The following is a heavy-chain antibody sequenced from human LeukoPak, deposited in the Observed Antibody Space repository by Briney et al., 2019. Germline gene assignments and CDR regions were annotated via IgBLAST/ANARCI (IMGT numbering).Heavy chain of an antibody. CDR1: GFTFSSYS. J-gene: IGHJ4*02. Sequence: GGSLRLSCAASGFTFSSYSMNWVRQAPGKGLEWVSYISSSSSTIYYADSVKGRFTISRDNAKNSLYLQMNSLRAEDTAVYYCARGVDTYYDFWSGYYTGSFDYWGQGTLVTVSS. CDR3: ARGVDTYYDFWSGYYTGSFDY. D-gene: IGHD3-3*01. CDR2: ISSSSSTI. V-gene: IGHV3-48*01.